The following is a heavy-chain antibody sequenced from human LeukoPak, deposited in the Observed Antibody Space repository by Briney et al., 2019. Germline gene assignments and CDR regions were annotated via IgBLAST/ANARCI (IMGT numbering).Heavy chain of an antibody. Sequence: GGSLRLSCAASGFTFSSYRMHWVRQAPGKGLEWVAFIRYDGSNKYYADSVKGRFTISRDNSKNTLYLQMNSLRAEDTAVYYCAKGGYYDSSGYYPNFDYWGQGTLVTVSS. CDR2: IRYDGSNK. V-gene: IGHV3-30*02. CDR3: AKGGYYDSSGYYPNFDY. D-gene: IGHD3-22*01. J-gene: IGHJ4*02. CDR1: GFTFSSYR.